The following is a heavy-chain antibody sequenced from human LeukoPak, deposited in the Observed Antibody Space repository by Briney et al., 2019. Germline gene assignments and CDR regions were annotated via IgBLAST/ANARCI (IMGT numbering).Heavy chain of an antibody. J-gene: IGHJ4*02. V-gene: IGHV1-46*01. CDR1: GYTFTSYY. CDR3: ASASGSYYYFDY. Sequence: ASVKVSCNASGYTFTSYYMHWVRQAPGQGLEWMGIINPSGGSTSYAQKFQGRVTMTRDMSTSTVYMELSSLRSEDTAVYYCASASGSYYYFDYWGQGTLVTVSS. CDR2: INPSGGST. D-gene: IGHD1-26*01.